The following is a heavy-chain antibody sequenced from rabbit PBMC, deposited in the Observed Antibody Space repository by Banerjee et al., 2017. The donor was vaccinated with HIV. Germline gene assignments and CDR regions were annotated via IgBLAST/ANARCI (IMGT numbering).Heavy chain of an antibody. D-gene: IGHD6-1*01. CDR1: GFSFSYKYV. CDR2: INTSSGNT. V-gene: IGHV1S45*01. CDR3: ARGSPRYTGYAGYGYATGYYFNL. Sequence: QEQLEESGGDLVKPEGSLTLTCTASGFSFSYKYVMCWVRQAPGKGLEWIACINTSSGNTVYATWAKGRFTISKTSWTTVTLQMTSLTASDTATYFCARGSPRYTGYAGYGYATGYYFNLWGPGTLVTVS. J-gene: IGHJ4*01.